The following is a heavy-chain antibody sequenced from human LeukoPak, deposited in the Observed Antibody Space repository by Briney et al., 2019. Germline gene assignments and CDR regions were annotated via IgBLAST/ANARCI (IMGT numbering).Heavy chain of an antibody. V-gene: IGHV1-69*04. CDR1: GGTFSSYA. CDR2: IIPILGIA. J-gene: IGHJ4*02. CDR3: AKGYCSSTSCPFDY. Sequence: SVKVSCKASGGTFSSYAISWVRQAPGQGLEWMGRIIPILGIANYAQKFQGRVTITADKSTSTAYMELSSLRSDDTAVYYCAKGYCSSTSCPFDYWGQETLVTVSS. D-gene: IGHD2-2*01.